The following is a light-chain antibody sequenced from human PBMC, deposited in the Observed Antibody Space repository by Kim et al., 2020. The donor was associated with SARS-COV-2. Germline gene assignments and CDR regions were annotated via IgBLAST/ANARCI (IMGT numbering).Light chain of an antibody. CDR3: SSYTSSKTWL. CDR2: DVT. V-gene: IGLV2-14*03. Sequence: GQSVTISCTGTNSDFGGYNYVSWYQPHPGKAPKLLIYDVTKRPSGVSNRFSGSKSGSTASLTISGLQAEDEADYYCSSYTSSKTWLFGGGTQLTVL. CDR1: NSDFGGYNY. J-gene: IGLJ3*02.